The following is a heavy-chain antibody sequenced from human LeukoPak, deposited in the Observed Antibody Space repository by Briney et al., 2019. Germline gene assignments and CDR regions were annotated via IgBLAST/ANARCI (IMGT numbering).Heavy chain of an antibody. D-gene: IGHD5-18*01. V-gene: IGHV4-39*07. CDR2: IYYSGFT. CDR3: ARGDTAMVLFQN. Sequence: PGGSLRLSCAASGFTFSSYGMHWVRQPPGKGLEWIGSIYYSGFTYYNPSLKSRFTISADTSRNQFSLNLSSVTAADTAVYFCARGDTAMVLFQNWGQGTVVTVSS. CDR1: GFTFSSYG. J-gene: IGHJ1*01.